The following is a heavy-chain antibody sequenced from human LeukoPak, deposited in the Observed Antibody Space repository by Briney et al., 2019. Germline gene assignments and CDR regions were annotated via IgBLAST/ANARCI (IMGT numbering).Heavy chain of an antibody. CDR3: ARFFSGDNSYYFYGMDV. CDR1: GGSISRSSYY. D-gene: IGHD5-12*01. Sequence: PSETLSLTCIVSGGSISRSSYYWGWIRQPPGKGPEWIGSISFSGNTYYNPSLNSRVTISVDTSKNHFSLRLSSVTAADTAVYYCARFFSGDNSYYFYGMDVWGQGTTVTVSS. J-gene: IGHJ6*02. CDR2: ISFSGNT. V-gene: IGHV4-39*02.